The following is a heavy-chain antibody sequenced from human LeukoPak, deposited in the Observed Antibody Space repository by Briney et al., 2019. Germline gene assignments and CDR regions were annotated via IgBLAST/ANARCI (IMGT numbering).Heavy chain of an antibody. D-gene: IGHD4-17*01. J-gene: IGHJ4*02. CDR1: GFTVSSKY. V-gene: IGHV3-66*01. CDR2: IYSGGST. CDR3: ASCPEHYGVFRRNYFDY. Sequence: GGSLRLPCAASGFTVSSKYMSWVRQAPGEGLEWVSVIYSGGSTYYADSVKGRFTISRDNSKNTLYLQMNSLRAEDTAVYYCASCPEHYGVFRRNYFDYWGQGTLVTVSS.